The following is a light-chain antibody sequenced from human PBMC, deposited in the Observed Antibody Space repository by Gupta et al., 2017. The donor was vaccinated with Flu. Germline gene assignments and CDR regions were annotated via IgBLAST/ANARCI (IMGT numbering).Light chain of an antibody. J-gene: IGLJ2*01. CDR2: EVS. V-gene: IGLV2-14*01. CDR3: SSYTSSSTLVV. CDR1: SSDVGGYNY. Sequence: QPASVSGSPGQSITISCTGTSSDVGGYNYVSWYQQHPGKAPKLMIYEVSNRPSGVSNRFAGSKSGNTASLTISGLQAEDEADYYCSSYTSSSTLVVFGGGTKLTVL.